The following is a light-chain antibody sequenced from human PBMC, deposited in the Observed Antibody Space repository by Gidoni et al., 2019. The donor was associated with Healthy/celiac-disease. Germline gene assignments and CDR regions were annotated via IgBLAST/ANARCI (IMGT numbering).Light chain of an antibody. V-gene: IGLV1-51*02. CDR3: GTWDSSLSAGVV. Sequence: QSVLTQPPSVSAAPGQKVTISCSGSSSNIGNNYVSWSQHLPGTAPKLLIYENNKRPSGIPDRFSGSKSGTSATLGITGLQTGDEADYYCGTWDSSLSAGVVFGGGTKLTVL. CDR1: SSNIGNNY. CDR2: ENN. J-gene: IGLJ2*01.